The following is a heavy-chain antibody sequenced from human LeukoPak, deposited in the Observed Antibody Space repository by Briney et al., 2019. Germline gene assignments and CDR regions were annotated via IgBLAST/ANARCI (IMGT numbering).Heavy chain of an antibody. D-gene: IGHD4-17*01. Sequence: GGSLRLSCAASGFAFSTYAMSWVRQAPGKGLEWVANISQDGSEKYYVDSMKGRFTISRDNAKTSLYLQINSLRAEDTAVYYCARDPTTVSIYGVGGDYLDYWGQGTLVTVSS. CDR2: ISQDGSEK. CDR3: ARDPTTVSIYGVGGDYLDY. J-gene: IGHJ4*02. CDR1: GFAFSTYA. V-gene: IGHV3-7*01.